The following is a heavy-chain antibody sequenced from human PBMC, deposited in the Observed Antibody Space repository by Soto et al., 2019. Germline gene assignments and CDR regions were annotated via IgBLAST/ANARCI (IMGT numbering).Heavy chain of an antibody. Sequence: GGSLRLSCAASGFTFSSYGMHWVRQAPGRGLEWAAVISYDGSNKYYADSVKGQFTISRDNSDNTVYLHMDSLRAEDRAVYYCPKNHSSSSSLRLDYWGQGTQITVSP. J-gene: IGHJ4*02. CDR1: GFTFSSYG. D-gene: IGHD2-2*01. CDR2: ISYDGSNK. CDR3: PKNHSSSSSLRLDY. V-gene: IGHV3-30*18.